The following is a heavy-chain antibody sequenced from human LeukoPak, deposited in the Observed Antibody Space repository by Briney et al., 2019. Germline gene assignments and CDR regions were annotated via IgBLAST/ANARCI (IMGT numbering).Heavy chain of an antibody. CDR3: AKDPYNYYGSGSYCDY. Sequence: GGSLRLSCAASGFTFSSYAMSWVRQAPGKGLEWVSAISGSGGSTYYADSVKGRFTISRDNSKNTLYLQMNSLRAEDTAVYYCAKDPYNYYGSGSYCDYWGQGTLVTVSS. CDR1: GFTFSSYA. J-gene: IGHJ4*02. D-gene: IGHD3-10*01. V-gene: IGHV3-23*01. CDR2: ISGSGGST.